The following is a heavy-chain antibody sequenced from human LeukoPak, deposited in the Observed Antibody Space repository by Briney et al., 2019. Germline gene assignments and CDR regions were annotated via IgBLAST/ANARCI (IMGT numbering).Heavy chain of an antibody. Sequence: ASVKVSCKASGYTFTSYDINWVRQATGQGLEWMGWMNPNSGNTGYAQKFQGRVTMTRNTSISTAYMELSSLRSEDTAVYYCARGYSYGYYYNYYMDVWGKRTTVTISS. V-gene: IGHV1-8*01. CDR2: MNPNSGNT. CDR3: ARGYSYGYYYNYYMDV. D-gene: IGHD5-18*01. CDR1: GYTFTSYD. J-gene: IGHJ6*03.